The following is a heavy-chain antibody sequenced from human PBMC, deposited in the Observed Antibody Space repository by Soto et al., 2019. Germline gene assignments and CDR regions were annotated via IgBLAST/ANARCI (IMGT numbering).Heavy chain of an antibody. D-gene: IGHD3-10*01. CDR1: GGSISNSSYY. Sequence: SATLSLTCTVSGGSISNSSYYWGWIRQPPGKGLEWIGSIYYSGSTYYNPSLKSRVTISVDTSKNQFSLKLSSVTAADTAVYYCARGATMVRGPIYYYGMDVWGQGTTVT. J-gene: IGHJ6*02. CDR3: ARGATMVRGPIYYYGMDV. V-gene: IGHV4-39*01. CDR2: IYYSGST.